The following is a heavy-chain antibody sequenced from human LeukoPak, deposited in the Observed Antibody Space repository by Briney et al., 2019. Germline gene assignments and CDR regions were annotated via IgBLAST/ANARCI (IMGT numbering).Heavy chain of an antibody. CDR3: ARRRELLGGAFDI. J-gene: IGHJ3*02. CDR2: ISSNGGST. V-gene: IGHV3-64*01. Sequence: QPGGSLRLSCAASGFTFSSYAMHWVRQAPGKGLEYVSAISSNGGSTYYANSVKGRFTISRDNSKNTLYLQMGSLRAEDMAVYYCARRRELLGGAFDIWGQGTMVTVSS. CDR1: GFTFSSYA. D-gene: IGHD1-26*01.